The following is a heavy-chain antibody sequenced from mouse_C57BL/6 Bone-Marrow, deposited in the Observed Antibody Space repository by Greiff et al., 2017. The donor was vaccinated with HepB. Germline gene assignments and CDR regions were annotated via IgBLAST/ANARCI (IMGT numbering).Heavy chain of an antibody. V-gene: IGHV1-15*01. CDR2: IDPETGGT. D-gene: IGHD1-1*01. CDR3: TRSYYGSRSFAY. CDR1: GYTFTDYE. J-gene: IGHJ3*01. Sequence: VQRVESGAELVRPGASVTLSCKASGYTFTDYEMHWVKQTPVHGLEWIGAIDPETGGTAYNQKFKGKAILTADKSSSTAYMELRSLTSEDSAVYYCTRSYYGSRSFAYWGQGTLVTVSA.